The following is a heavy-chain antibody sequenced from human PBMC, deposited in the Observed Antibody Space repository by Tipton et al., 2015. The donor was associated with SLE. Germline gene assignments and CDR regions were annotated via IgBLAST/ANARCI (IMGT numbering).Heavy chain of an antibody. Sequence: SLRPSCAASGFTFSSYEMNWVRQAPGKGLEWVSYITSSGSTIYYADSVKGRFTISRDNAKNSLYLQMNSLRAEDTAVYYCAREGSGTPDYWGQGTLVTVSS. J-gene: IGHJ4*02. CDR3: AREGSGTPDY. CDR1: GFTFSSYE. D-gene: IGHD1-26*01. V-gene: IGHV3-48*03. CDR2: ITSSGSTI.